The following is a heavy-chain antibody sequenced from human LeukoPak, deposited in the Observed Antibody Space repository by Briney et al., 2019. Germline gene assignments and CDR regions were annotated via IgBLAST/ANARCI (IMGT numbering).Heavy chain of an antibody. CDR1: GYTFTSYY. CDR2: INPSGGST. J-gene: IGHJ5*02. D-gene: IGHD3-22*01. Sequence: ASVKVSCKASGYTFTSYYMHWVRQAPGQGLEWMGIINPSGGSTSYAQNFQGRVTMTRDTSTSTVYMELSSLRSEDTAVYYCASSADSSGYYTWFDPWGQGTLVTVCS. V-gene: IGHV1-46*01. CDR3: ASSADSSGYYTWFDP.